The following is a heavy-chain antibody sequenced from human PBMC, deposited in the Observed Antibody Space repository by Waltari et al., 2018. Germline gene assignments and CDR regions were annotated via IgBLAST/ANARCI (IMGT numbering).Heavy chain of an antibody. CDR2: ISSSSSTI. CDR1: GFTFSSYS. CDR3: ARGPGGVASPSWYFDL. Sequence: EVQLVESGGGLVQPGGSLRLSCAASGFTFSSYSMTWVRQAPGKGLEWVSYISSSSSTIYYADSVKGRFTISRDNAKNSLYLQMNSLRAEDTAVYYCARGPGGVASPSWYFDLWGRGTLVTVSS. J-gene: IGHJ2*01. V-gene: IGHV3-48*04. D-gene: IGHD3-16*01.